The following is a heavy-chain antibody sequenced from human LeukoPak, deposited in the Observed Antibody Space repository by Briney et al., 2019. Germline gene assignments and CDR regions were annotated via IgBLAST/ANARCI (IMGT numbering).Heavy chain of an antibody. D-gene: IGHD3-22*01. J-gene: IGHJ4*02. CDR1: GFTFSSYA. Sequence: GGSLRLSCAASGFTFSSYAMSWVRQAPGKGLEWVSAICGSGGSTYYADSVKGRFTISRDNSKNTLYLQMNSLRAEDTAVYYCAHLIRVAPTYYYDSSGYRGDYWGQGTLVTVSS. CDR3: AHLIRVAPTYYYDSSGYRGDY. CDR2: ICGSGGST. V-gene: IGHV3-23*01.